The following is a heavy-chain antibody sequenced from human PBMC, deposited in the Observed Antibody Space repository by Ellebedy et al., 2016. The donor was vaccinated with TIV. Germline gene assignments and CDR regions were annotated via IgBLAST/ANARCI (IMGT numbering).Heavy chain of an antibody. D-gene: IGHD1-26*01. CDR3: ASARSGSTSDSSFDY. Sequence: AASVKVSCKASGYIFTDFYIHWVRQAPGQGLEWMGWINPNSGGTKYAQKFQGWVTMTRDTSISTAYMELSRLRSDDTAVYYCASARSGSTSDSSFDYWGQGTLVIVSS. CDR2: INPNSGGT. V-gene: IGHV1-2*04. J-gene: IGHJ4*02. CDR1: GYIFTDFY.